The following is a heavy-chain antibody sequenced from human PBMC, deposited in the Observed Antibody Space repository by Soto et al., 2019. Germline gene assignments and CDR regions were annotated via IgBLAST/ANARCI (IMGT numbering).Heavy chain of an antibody. Sequence: GESLKISWKGSGYSFTSYWIGWVRQMPGKGLEWMGIIYPGDSDTRYSPSFQGQVTISADKSISTAYLQWSSLKASDTAMYYCARTSAAGKYHYGMAVWGQGTTVTGSS. V-gene: IGHV5-51*01. CDR3: ARTSAAGKYHYGMAV. J-gene: IGHJ6*02. D-gene: IGHD6-13*01. CDR1: GYSFTSYW. CDR2: IYPGDSDT.